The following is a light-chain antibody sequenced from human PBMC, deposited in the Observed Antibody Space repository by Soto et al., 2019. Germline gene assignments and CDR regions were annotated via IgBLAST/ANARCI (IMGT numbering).Light chain of an antibody. CDR3: QQYNNWWT. J-gene: IGKJ1*01. V-gene: IGKV3-15*01. CDR2: GAS. Sequence: EIVMTQSPATLSVSPGERATLSCRASQSVSSNLAWYQQKPGQAPRLLISGASTRATGIPARFSGSGSETEFTLTISRLQSEDFAFYYCQQYNNWWTFGQGTKVEIK. CDR1: QSVSSN.